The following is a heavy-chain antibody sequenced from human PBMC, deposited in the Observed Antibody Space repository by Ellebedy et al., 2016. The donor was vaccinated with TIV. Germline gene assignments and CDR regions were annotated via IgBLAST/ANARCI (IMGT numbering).Heavy chain of an antibody. V-gene: IGHV3-23*01. CDR3: ANGPYRYCSGGSCESRALDY. CDR1: GFTFNTHA. CDR2: INYDMRST. D-gene: IGHD2-15*01. J-gene: IGHJ4*02. Sequence: GESLKISCVASGFTFNTHAMNWVRQAPGKGLEWASSINYDMRSTYYADSVKGRFSISRDNSKTTLYLQIKSLRADDTAVYYCANGPYRYCSGGSCESRALDYWGQGTLVTVSS.